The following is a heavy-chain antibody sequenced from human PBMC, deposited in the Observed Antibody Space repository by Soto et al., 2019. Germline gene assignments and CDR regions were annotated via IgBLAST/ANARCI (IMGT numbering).Heavy chain of an antibody. D-gene: IGHD2-15*01. CDR3: AILLSGYHNWFDP. J-gene: IGHJ5*02. CDR1: GFTFSSYS. V-gene: IGHV3-48*02. CDR2: ISSSSSTI. Sequence: GGSLRLSCAASGFTFSSYSMNWVRQAPGKGLEWISYISSSSSTIYYVDSVKGRFTISRDNAKNSLYLQMNSLRDEDTAVYYCAILLSGYHNWFDPWGQGTLVTVSP.